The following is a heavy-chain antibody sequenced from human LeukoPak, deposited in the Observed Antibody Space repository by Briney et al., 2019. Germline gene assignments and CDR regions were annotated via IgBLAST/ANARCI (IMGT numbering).Heavy chain of an antibody. CDR3: ARADYSSSWSHYYYYMDV. Sequence: PSETLSLTCTVSGYSISSGYYWDWIRQPPGKGLEWIGGIYHSGSTYYNPSLKSRVTISVDTSKNHFSLKLSSVTAAVTALYFCARADYSSSWSHYYYYMDVWGTGTTVTVSS. J-gene: IGHJ6*03. CDR1: GYSISSGYY. V-gene: IGHV4-38-2*02. D-gene: IGHD6-13*01. CDR2: IYHSGST.